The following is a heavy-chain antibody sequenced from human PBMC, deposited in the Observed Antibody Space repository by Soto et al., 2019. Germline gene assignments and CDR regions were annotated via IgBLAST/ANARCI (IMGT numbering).Heavy chain of an antibody. J-gene: IGHJ4*02. D-gene: IGHD3-10*01. V-gene: IGHV4-34*01. Sequence: SETLSLTCAVYGGSFSGYYWSWIRQPPGKGLEWIGEINHSGSTNYNPSLKSRVTISVDTSKNQFSLKLNSVTAADTAVYYCARESYYGSGATVVGYWGLGTLVTVSS. CDR1: GGSFSGYY. CDR2: INHSGST. CDR3: ARESYYGSGATVVGY.